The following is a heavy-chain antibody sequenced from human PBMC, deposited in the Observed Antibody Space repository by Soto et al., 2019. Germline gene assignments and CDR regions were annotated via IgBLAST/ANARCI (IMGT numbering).Heavy chain of an antibody. V-gene: IGHV5-10-1*01. CDR2: IDPSDSYT. Sequence: RGESLKISCKGSGYSFTSYWISWVRQMPGKGLEWMGRIDPSDSYTNYSPSFQGHVTISADKSISTAYLQWSSLKASDTAMYYCARLNGYCSGGSCYDWFDPWGQGTLVTVSS. CDR1: GYSFTSYW. D-gene: IGHD2-15*01. J-gene: IGHJ5*02. CDR3: ARLNGYCSGGSCYDWFDP.